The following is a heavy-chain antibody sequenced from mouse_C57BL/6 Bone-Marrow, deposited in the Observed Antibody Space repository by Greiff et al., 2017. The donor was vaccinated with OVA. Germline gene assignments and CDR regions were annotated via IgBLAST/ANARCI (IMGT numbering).Heavy chain of an antibody. D-gene: IGHD1-1*01. CDR1: GYAFSSSW. CDR2: IYPGDGDT. J-gene: IGHJ4*01. CDR3: APDYYGSAMDY. V-gene: IGHV1-82*01. Sequence: QVQLQQSGPELVKPGASVKISCKASGYAFSSSWMNWVKQRPGKGLEWIGRIYPGDGDTNYNGKFKGKATLTVDKSSSTAYMQLSSLTSEDSAVYYCAPDYYGSAMDYWGQGTSVTVSS.